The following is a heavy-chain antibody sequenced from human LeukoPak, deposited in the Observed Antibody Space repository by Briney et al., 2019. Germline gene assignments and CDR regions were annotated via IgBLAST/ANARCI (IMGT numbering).Heavy chain of an antibody. Sequence: PSETLSLTCTVSGGSISSGSYYWSWIRQPAGKGLEWIGRIYTSGSTNYNPSLKSRVTISVDTSKNQFSLKLSSVTAADTAVYYCARGGPLAGSFDPWGQGTLVTVSS. J-gene: IGHJ5*02. CDR3: ARGGPLAGSFDP. CDR2: IYTSGST. CDR1: GGSISSGSYY. V-gene: IGHV4-61*02. D-gene: IGHD6-19*01.